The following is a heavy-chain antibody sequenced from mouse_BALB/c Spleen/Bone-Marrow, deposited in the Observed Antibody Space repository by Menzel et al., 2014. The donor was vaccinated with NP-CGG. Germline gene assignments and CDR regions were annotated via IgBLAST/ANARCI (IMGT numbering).Heavy chain of an antibody. D-gene: IGHD4-1*01. V-gene: IGHV5-17*02. CDR1: GFTFSGFG. Sequence: DVQLVESGGGLVQPGGSRKLSCAASGFTFSGFGMHWVRQAPEKGLEWVAYISRGSSTIFYADTVKGRFTISSDNPKNTLCLQMSRLRSEDTAMYYCARGGNWEDFDYWGQGTPLTVSS. CDR2: ISRGSSTI. J-gene: IGHJ2*01. CDR3: ARGGNWEDFDY.